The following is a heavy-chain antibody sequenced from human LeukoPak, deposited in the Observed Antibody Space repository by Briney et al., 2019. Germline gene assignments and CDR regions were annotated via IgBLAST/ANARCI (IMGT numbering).Heavy chain of an antibody. D-gene: IGHD6-13*01. CDR3: ARGGLAAAGIDY. Sequence: SETLSLTCTVPGGSISSYYWSWIRQPPGKGLGWIGYIYYSGSTNYNPSLKSPVTMSVDTSKNQFSLKLSSVTAADTAVYYCARGGLAAAGIDYWGQGTLVTVSS. V-gene: IGHV4-59*01. CDR1: GGSISSYY. J-gene: IGHJ4*02. CDR2: IYYSGST.